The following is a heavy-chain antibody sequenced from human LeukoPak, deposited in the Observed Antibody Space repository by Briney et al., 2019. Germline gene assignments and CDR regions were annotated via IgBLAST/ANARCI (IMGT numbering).Heavy chain of an antibody. D-gene: IGHD3-9*01. CDR1: GFTFSSYS. J-gene: IGHJ4*02. Sequence: GGSLRLSCAASGFTFSSYSMNWVRQAPGKGLEWVSFISSCSSYIYYADSVKGRFTISRDNAKNSLYLQMNSLRAEDTAVYYCARDKDDILTGYFDYWGQGTLVTVSS. CDR2: ISSCSSYI. CDR3: ARDKDDILTGYFDY. V-gene: IGHV3-21*01.